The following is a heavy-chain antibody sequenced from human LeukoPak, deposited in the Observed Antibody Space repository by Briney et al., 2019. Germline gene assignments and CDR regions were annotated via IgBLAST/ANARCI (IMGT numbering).Heavy chain of an antibody. CDR3: ARDKGATPDAFDI. V-gene: IGHV1-2*02. D-gene: IGHD1-26*01. J-gene: IGHJ3*02. CDR1: GYTFTAYY. Sequence: ASVKVSCKASGYTFTAYYMHWVRQAPGQGLEWMGWINPNSGGTNYAQKFQGRVTMTRDTSISTAYMELSRLRSDDTAVYYCARDKGATPDAFDIWGQGTMVTVSS. CDR2: INPNSGGT.